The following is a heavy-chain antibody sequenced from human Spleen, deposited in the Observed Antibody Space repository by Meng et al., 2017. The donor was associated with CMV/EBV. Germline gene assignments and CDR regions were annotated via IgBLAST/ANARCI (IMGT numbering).Heavy chain of an antibody. D-gene: IGHD2-21*01. CDR3: AKDGAFCGGDCYFG. V-gene: IGHV1-46*01. CDR2: LNPSGGSS. Sequence: ASVKVSCKAFGYSFTSYYIHWMRQAPGQALEWVGMLNPSGGSSRYAQKFQGRVTMARDTSTSTVYMELSGLRSADTAMFYCAKDGAFCGGDCYFGWGQGTLVTVSS. J-gene: IGHJ4*02. CDR1: GYSFTSYY.